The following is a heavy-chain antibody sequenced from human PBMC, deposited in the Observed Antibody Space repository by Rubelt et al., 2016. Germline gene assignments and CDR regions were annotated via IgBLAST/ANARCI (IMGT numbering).Heavy chain of an antibody. V-gene: IGHV3-15*01. CDR3: TTDRYYYDSSGFPWFDP. D-gene: IGHD3-22*01. Sequence: SLRLSCAASGFTFSNAWMSWVRQAPGKGLEWVGRIKSKTDGGTPDYAAPVKGRFTISRDDSKNTLYLQMNSLKTEDTAVYYCTTDRYYYDSSGFPWFDPWGQGTLVTVSS. CDR2: IKSKTDGGTP. CDR1: GFTFSNAW. J-gene: IGHJ5*02.